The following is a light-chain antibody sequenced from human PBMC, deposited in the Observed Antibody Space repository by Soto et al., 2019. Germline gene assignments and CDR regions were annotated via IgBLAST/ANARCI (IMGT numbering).Light chain of an antibody. J-gene: IGLJ1*01. CDR2: EVN. CDR1: SSDIGNYNL. V-gene: IGLV2-23*02. CDR3: FSYAGAGTFV. Sequence: QSALTQPASVSGSPGQSITISCTGTSSDIGNYNLVSWFQQHPGKAPKLFIYEVNRRPSGVSDRLSGSKSANTASLTISGLQAEDEADYYCFSYAGAGTFVFGTGTKLTV.